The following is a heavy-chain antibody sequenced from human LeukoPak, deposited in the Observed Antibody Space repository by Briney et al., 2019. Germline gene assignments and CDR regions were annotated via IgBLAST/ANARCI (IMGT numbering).Heavy chain of an antibody. CDR2: IYYSGNT. D-gene: IGHD4-17*01. Sequence: SETLSLTCIVSGGSISSTTYYWGWIRQPPGKRLEWIGSIYYSGNTYYNPSLKSRVTISIDTSKNQFSLNLNSVTAADTAVYYCAREGTVDNWFDPWGQGTLVTVSS. V-gene: IGHV4-39*02. CDR3: AREGTVDNWFDP. CDR1: GGSISSTTYY. J-gene: IGHJ5*02.